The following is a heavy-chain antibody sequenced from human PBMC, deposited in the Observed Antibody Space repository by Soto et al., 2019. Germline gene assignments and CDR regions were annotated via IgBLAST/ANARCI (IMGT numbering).Heavy chain of an antibody. CDR1: GYTFTSYG. Sequence: QVQLVQSGAEVKKPGASVKVSCKASGYTFTSYGISWVRQAPGQGLEWMGWISAYNGNTNYAQKLQGRVTMTTDTSTSTAYMELRSLRSDDTAVYYCAHSYYDILTGYYGFDYWGQGTLVTVSS. CDR2: ISAYNGNT. D-gene: IGHD3-9*01. J-gene: IGHJ4*02. CDR3: AHSYYDILTGYYGFDY. V-gene: IGHV1-18*01.